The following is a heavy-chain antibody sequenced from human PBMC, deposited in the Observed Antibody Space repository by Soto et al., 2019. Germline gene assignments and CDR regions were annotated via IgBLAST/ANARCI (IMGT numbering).Heavy chain of an antibody. Sequence: SETLSLTCVVSGGSLSSYYWNWIRQPPGKGLEWIGYIYYSGSTNYNPSLKSRVTISVDTSKNQFSLKLSSVTAADTAVYYCAASTYDYVWGSYRYLSYWGQGTLVTVSS. CDR3: AASTYDYVWGSYRYLSY. CDR1: GGSLSSYY. J-gene: IGHJ4*02. CDR2: IYYSGST. D-gene: IGHD3-16*02. V-gene: IGHV4-59*01.